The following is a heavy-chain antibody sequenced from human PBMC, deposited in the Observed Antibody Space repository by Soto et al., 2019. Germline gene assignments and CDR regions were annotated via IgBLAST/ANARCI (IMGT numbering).Heavy chain of an antibody. D-gene: IGHD2-2*01. J-gene: IGHJ6*02. CDR2: ISYDGSNK. Sequence: QVQLAESGGGVVQPGRSLGLSCAASGFTFSSYGMHWVRQAPGKGLEWVAVISYDGSNKYYADSVKGRVTISRDNSKNTLYLQMNSLRAEDTAVYHCAKDRGYCSSTSCLSGYGMDVWGQGTTVTVSS. CDR1: GFTFSSYG. V-gene: IGHV3-30*18. CDR3: AKDRGYCSSTSCLSGYGMDV.